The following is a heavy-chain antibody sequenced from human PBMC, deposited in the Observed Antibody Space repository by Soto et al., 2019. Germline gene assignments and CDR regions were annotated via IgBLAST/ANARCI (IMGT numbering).Heavy chain of an antibody. D-gene: IGHD2-15*01. J-gene: IGHJ6*02. V-gene: IGHV3-30*18. CDR1: GFTFSSYG. CDR2: ISYDGSNK. CDR3: AKDLPRYCSGGSCYSMLDYYYYGMDV. Sequence: QVQLVESGGGVVQPGRSLRLSCAASGFTFSSYGMHWVRQAPGKRLEWVAVISYDGSNKYYADSVKGRFTISRDNSKNTLYLQMNSLRDEDTAVYYCAKDLPRYCSGGSCYSMLDYYYYGMDVWGQGTTVTVSS.